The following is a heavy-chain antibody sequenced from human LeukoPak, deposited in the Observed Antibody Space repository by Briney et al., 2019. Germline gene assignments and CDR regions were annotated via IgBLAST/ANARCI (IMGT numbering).Heavy chain of an antibody. CDR1: GFTFSSYG. Sequence: GGSLRLSCVASGFTFSSYGIHWVRQAPGKGLEWVAVIWNDGSKKDYADSVKGRFTISRDNSKNMVYLQMNSLRADDTAVYYCARDLLWESAGYLDSWGQGTLVTVSS. D-gene: IGHD3-9*01. V-gene: IGHV3-33*01. J-gene: IGHJ5*01. CDR2: IWNDGSKK. CDR3: ARDLLWESAGYLDS.